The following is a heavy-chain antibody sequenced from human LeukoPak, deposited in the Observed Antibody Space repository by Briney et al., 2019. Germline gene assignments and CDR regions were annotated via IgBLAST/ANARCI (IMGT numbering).Heavy chain of an antibody. V-gene: IGHV1-24*01. Sequence: ASVKVSCKASGYTLTELSMHWVRQAPGKGLEWMGGFDPKDGETIYAQKVQGRVTMTADTSTDTAYMELSSLRSEDTAVYYCATDGRAYYYGSGSRGGMDVWGKGTTVSVPS. CDR3: ATDGRAYYYGSGSRGGMDV. J-gene: IGHJ6*04. D-gene: IGHD3-10*01. CDR2: FDPKDGET. CDR1: GYTLTELS.